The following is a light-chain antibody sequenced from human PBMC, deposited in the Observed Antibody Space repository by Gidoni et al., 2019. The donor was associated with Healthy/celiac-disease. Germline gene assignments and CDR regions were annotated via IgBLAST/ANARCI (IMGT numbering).Light chain of an antibody. CDR1: SGYSNYK. CDR3: GADHGSGSNFVYV. Sequence: QPVLTQPPSASASLGASVTLTCTLSSGYSNYKVDWYQQRPGKGPRFVMRVGTGGIVGSKGDGIPGRFSVLGSGLKRYLTIKNIQEEDESDYHCGADHGSGSNFVYVFGTGTKVTVL. V-gene: IGLV9-49*01. J-gene: IGLJ1*01. CDR2: VGTGGIVG.